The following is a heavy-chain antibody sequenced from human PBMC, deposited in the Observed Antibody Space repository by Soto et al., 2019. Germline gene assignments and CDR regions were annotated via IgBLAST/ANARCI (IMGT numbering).Heavy chain of an antibody. D-gene: IGHD3-10*01. CDR1: GYIFTRYW. CDR3: ARHEGSYGSGTYYADY. V-gene: IGHV5-51*01. J-gene: IGHJ4*02. Sequence: PGESLKISCKGSGYIFTRYWIAWVRQMPGKGLEWMGIIYPGDSDTRYSPSFQGQVTISVEKSITSAFLHLSSLKASDTAIYYCARHEGSYGSGTYYADYWGQGTLVTVSS. CDR2: IYPGDSDT.